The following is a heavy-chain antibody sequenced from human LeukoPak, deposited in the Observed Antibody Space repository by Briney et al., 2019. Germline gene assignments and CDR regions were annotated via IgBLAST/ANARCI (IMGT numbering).Heavy chain of an antibody. Sequence: SVTLSFTSAVYGGTFSGYYWRWLPQPPGEELEWIGSIYYSGSTYYNPSLKSRVTISIDTSKNQFSVKLSSVTAADTAVYYCARSIRGYSSGWYYFDYWGQGTLITVSS. J-gene: IGHJ4*02. CDR1: GGTFSGYY. D-gene: IGHD6-19*01. CDR3: ARSIRGYSSGWYYFDY. V-gene: IGHV4-34*01. CDR2: IYYSGST.